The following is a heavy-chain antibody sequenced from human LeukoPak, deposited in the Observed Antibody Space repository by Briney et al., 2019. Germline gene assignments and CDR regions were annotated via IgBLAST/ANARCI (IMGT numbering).Heavy chain of an antibody. Sequence: ASVKVSCRASVYTFTGYYMHWVRQAPGQGLEWMGRINPNSGGTNYAQKFQGRVTMTRDTSISTAYMELSRLRSDDTAVYYCARGLWFGEYYFDYWGQGTLVTVSS. J-gene: IGHJ4*02. CDR1: VYTFTGYY. V-gene: IGHV1-2*06. CDR3: ARGLWFGEYYFDY. CDR2: INPNSGGT. D-gene: IGHD3-10*01.